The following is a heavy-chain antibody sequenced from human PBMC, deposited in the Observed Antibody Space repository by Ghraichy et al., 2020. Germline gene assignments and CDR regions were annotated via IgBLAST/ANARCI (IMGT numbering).Heavy chain of an antibody. D-gene: IGHD2-2*01. CDR1: GYTFTGYY. CDR2: INPNNGDT. V-gene: IGHV1-2*02. CDR3: ARRLVGCSRTTCYFDY. Sequence: ASVKVSCKASGYTFTGYYIYWVRQAPGQGLEWMGWINPNNGDTDYAQRFQGRVTMTRDTSISTGYMELDTLSSDDTAVYFCARRLVGCSRTTCYFDYWGQGTLVTVSS. J-gene: IGHJ4*02.